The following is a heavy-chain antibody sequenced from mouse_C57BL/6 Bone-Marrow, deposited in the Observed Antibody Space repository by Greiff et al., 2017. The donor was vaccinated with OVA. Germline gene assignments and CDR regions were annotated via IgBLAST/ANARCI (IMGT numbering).Heavy chain of an antibody. CDR3: ARSVILRCAY. D-gene: IGHD1-1*01. CDR1: GYTFTSYT. Sequence: QVQLKQSGAELARPGASVQMSCKASGYTFTSYTMHWVKQRPGQGLEWIGYINPSSGYTKYNQKFKDKATLTADKSSSTAYMQLSSLTSEDSAVYYCARSVILRCAYWGQGTLVTVSA. J-gene: IGHJ3*01. CDR2: INPSSGYT. V-gene: IGHV1-4*01.